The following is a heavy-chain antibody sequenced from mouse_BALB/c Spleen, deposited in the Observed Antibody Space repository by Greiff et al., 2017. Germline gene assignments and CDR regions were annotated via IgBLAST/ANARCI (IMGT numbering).Heavy chain of an antibody. J-gene: IGHJ2*01. CDR3: ARDYNYGSSNENYFDD. CDR2: IWAGGST. Sequence: VQLLESGPGLVAPSQCLSISCTVSGFSFTRYGVHRVRQPPGKGLEWLGVIWAGGSTNYNSALMSRLSISKDNSKSQVFLKMNSLQTDDTAMYYCARDYNYGSSNENYFDDGGEGTTLTV. D-gene: IGHD1-1*01. V-gene: IGHV2-9*02. CDR1: GFSFTRYG.